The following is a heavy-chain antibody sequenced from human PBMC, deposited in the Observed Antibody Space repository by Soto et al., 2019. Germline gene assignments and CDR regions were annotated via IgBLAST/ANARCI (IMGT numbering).Heavy chain of an antibody. Sequence: QVQLQESGPGLVKPSQTLSLTCSVSGDYIHVGGYYWTWIRQRPGKGLEWMGYIYYTGKTYYNPSLEGRLTMSVDRSKNQFSLRLPSVTAADTAVYFCGRDLTSNANCIDPWGQGTLVTVSS. D-gene: IGHD2-2*01. J-gene: IGHJ5*02. V-gene: IGHV4-30-4*01. CDR2: IYYTGKT. CDR3: GRDLTSNANCIDP. CDR1: GDYIHVGGYY.